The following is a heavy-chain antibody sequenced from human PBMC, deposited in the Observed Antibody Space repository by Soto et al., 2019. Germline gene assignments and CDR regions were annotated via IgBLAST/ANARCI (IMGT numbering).Heavy chain of an antibody. CDR3: ARALPDYGDSNWFDP. D-gene: IGHD4-17*01. V-gene: IGHV4-30-4*01. CDR1: GGSISSGDYY. J-gene: IGHJ5*02. CDR2: IYYSGST. Sequence: QVQLQESGPGLVKPSQTLSLTCTVSGGSISSGDYYWSWIRQPPGKGLEWIGYIYYSGSTYYNPSLKSRVTISVDTSKNQFSPELSSVTAADTAVYYCARALPDYGDSNWFDPWGQGTLVTVSS.